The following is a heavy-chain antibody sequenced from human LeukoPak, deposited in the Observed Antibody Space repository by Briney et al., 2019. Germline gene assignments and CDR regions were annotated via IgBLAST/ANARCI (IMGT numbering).Heavy chain of an antibody. CDR1: GFTFGDYE. CDR2: IRRKTSGGTT. Sequence: GRSLRLSCTASGFTFGDYEMIWVRQAPGKGLEWVAFIRRKTSGGTTEYAASVKGRFTISRDDSKSIAYPQMNSLKTEDTAVYYCTRVFRRDGYNSIDYWGQGTLVTVSS. D-gene: IGHD5-24*01. V-gene: IGHV3-49*04. CDR3: TRVFRRDGYNSIDY. J-gene: IGHJ4*02.